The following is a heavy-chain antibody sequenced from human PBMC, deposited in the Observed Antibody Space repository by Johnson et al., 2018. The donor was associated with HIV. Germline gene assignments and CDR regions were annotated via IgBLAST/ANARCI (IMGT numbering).Heavy chain of an antibody. CDR2: ISSSGSTI. CDR3: VTLSSTSREDAFDF. V-gene: IGHV3-11*04. J-gene: IGHJ3*01. D-gene: IGHD2-2*01. CDR1: EFTFSDYY. Sequence: QVQLVESGGGLVQPGGSLRLSCAASEFTFSDYYMSWIRQALGKGLEWVSYISSSGSTIYYADSVKGRFTISRDNAKKSLYLQMNSLRAEDTAVYYCVTLSSTSREDAFDFWGQGTMVTVSS.